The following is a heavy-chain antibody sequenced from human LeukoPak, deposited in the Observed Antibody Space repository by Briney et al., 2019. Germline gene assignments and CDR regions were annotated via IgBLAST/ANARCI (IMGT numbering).Heavy chain of an antibody. CDR3: ARDMGDDFWSGYYRYYYGMDV. Sequence: SVKVSCKAPGGTFSSYAISWVRQAPGQGLEWMGGIIPIFGTANYAQRFQGRVTITADESTSTAYMELSSLRSEDTAVYYCARDMGDDFWSGYYRYYYGMDVWGQGTTVTVSS. CDR1: GGTFSSYA. CDR2: IIPIFGTA. V-gene: IGHV1-69*13. J-gene: IGHJ6*02. D-gene: IGHD3-3*01.